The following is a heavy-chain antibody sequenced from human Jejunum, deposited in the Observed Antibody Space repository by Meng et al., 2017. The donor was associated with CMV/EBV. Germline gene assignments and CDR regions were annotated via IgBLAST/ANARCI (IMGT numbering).Heavy chain of an antibody. V-gene: IGHV3-23*01. CDR1: GFTFSNYA. CDR3: AKRGGPYCGGDSAIDY. CDR2: ISHGGGNK. Sequence: EVLMLESGGGLVQPGGSLGLSCTASGFTFSNYALSWVRQAPGKGLEWVSSISHGGGNKYYADSAKGRFTISRDNSKNILYLVMNSLSTDDTALYYCAKRGGPYCGGDSAIDYWGQGILVTVSS. J-gene: IGHJ4*02. D-gene: IGHD2-21*02.